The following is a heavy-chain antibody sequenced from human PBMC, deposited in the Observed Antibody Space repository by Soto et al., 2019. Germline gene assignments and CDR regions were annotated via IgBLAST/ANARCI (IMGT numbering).Heavy chain of an antibody. CDR2: INPSGGST. D-gene: IGHD3-3*01. CDR1: GYTFTSYY. V-gene: IGHV1-46*01. CDR3: ARDPVGYDFWSGYPLMDV. J-gene: IGHJ6*02. Sequence: ASVQVSGKASGYTFTSYYMHLMLQAPVQVLEWMGIINPSGGSTSYAQKFKGRVTMTRDTSTSTVYMELSSLRSEDTAVYYCARDPVGYDFWSGYPLMDVWGQGTTVTSP.